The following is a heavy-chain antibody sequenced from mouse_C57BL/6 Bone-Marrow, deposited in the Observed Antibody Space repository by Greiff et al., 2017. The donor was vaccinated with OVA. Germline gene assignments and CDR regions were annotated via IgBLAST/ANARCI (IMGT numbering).Heavy chain of an antibody. Sequence: EVKLQESGGGLVQPGGSLSLSCAASGFTFTDYYMCWVRQPPGKALEWLGFIRNKANGYTTEYSASVKGRFTISRDHSQSILYLQMNAQRAEDSATYYGARSSQYYGSSYDYWGQGTTLTVSS. J-gene: IGHJ2*01. D-gene: IGHD1-1*01. CDR2: IRNKANGYTT. CDR1: GFTFTDYY. CDR3: ARSSQYYGSSYDY. V-gene: IGHV7-3*01.